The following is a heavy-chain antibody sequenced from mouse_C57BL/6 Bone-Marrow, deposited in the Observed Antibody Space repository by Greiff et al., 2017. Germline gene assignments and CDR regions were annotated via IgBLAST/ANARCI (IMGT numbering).Heavy chain of an antibody. V-gene: IGHV14-4*01. Sequence: VQLKESGAELVRPGASVKLSCTASGFNIKDDYMHWVKQRPEQGLEWIGWIDPEKGDTEYASKFQGKATITVDTSSNTAYLQLSSLTSEDTAVYYCTRIAYWGQGTLVTVSA. CDR1: GFNIKDDY. CDR3: TRIAY. CDR2: IDPEKGDT. J-gene: IGHJ3*01.